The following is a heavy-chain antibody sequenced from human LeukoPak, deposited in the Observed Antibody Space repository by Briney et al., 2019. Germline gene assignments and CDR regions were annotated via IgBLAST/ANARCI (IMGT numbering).Heavy chain of an antibody. Sequence: PGGSLRLSCAASGFTFSSYGMHWVRQAPGKGLEWVAVIWYDGSNKYYADSVKGRLTISRDNSKNTFYLQMNSLRAEDTAVYYCARDELGYCSSTSCYPFDYWGQGTLVTVSS. V-gene: IGHV3-33*01. D-gene: IGHD2-2*01. CDR2: IWYDGSNK. J-gene: IGHJ4*02. CDR3: ARDELGYCSSTSCYPFDY. CDR1: GFTFSSYG.